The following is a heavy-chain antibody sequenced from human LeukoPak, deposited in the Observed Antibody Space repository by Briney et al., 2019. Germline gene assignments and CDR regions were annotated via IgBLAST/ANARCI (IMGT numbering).Heavy chain of an antibody. CDR1: AFSFGIVS. V-gene: IGHV3-30*02. CDR3: ATDLKGGNSDWFDP. CDR2: IRYDGSKT. J-gene: IGHJ5*02. D-gene: IGHD4-23*01. Sequence: AGSRRLSWAPAAFSFGIVSTGWVRQVPGSVLEWVAFIRYDGSKTNYGASVKGRFTISRDNSKNTLYLQMNSLRPEDTAVYYCATDLKGGNSDWFDPWGQGTLVTVSS.